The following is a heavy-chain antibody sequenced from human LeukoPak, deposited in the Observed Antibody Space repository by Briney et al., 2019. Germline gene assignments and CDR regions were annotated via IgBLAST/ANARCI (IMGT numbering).Heavy chain of an antibody. D-gene: IGHD1-26*01. V-gene: IGHV3-23*01. J-gene: IGHJ3*02. CDR2: ISDSGDIT. Sequence: GGSLRLSCAASGFTFSSYAMSWVRQAPGKGLEWVSGISDSGDITYYADSVKGRFTISRDNSKNTLYVQMNSLRVEDTAVYFCAKDRRGGSYYAATLDIWGPGTMVTVSS. CDR1: GFTFSSYA. CDR3: AKDRRGGSYYAATLDI.